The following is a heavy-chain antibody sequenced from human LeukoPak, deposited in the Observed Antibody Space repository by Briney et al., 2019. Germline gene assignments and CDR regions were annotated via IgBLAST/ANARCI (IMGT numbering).Heavy chain of an antibody. CDR3: AKEDGRYFDWLLGGPIDY. CDR1: GFTFSSYA. CDR2: ISGSGGST. J-gene: IGHJ4*02. Sequence: GGSLRLSCAASGFTFSSYAMSWDRQAPGKGLEWVSAISGSGGSTYYADSVKGRFTISRDNSKNTLYLQMNSLRAEDTAVYYCAKEDGRYFDWLLGGPIDYWGQGALVTVSS. D-gene: IGHD3-9*01. V-gene: IGHV3-23*01.